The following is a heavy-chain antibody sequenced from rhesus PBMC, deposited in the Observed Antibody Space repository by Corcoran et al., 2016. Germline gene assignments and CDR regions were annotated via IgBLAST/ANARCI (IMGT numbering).Heavy chain of an antibody. D-gene: IGHD6-31*01. CDR2: IYGSSRST. CDR1: GGSISGGYD. Sequence: QVQLQESGPGLVKPSETLSLTCAVSGGSISGGYDWSWIRQPPGKGLGWIGYIYGSSRSTNYNPSLKNRGTISKDTSKNQFSLKLSSVTAADTAVYYCARHFTYSSGWGYYGLDSWGQGVVVTVSS. J-gene: IGHJ6*01. V-gene: IGHV4-76*01. CDR3: ARHFTYSSGWGYYGLDS.